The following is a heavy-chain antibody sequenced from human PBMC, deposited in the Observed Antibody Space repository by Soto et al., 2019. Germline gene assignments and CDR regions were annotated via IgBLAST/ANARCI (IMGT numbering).Heavy chain of an antibody. J-gene: IGHJ4*02. D-gene: IGHD1-7*01. CDR3: ARDKYVTGTTFHY. CDR2: ISYDGSNK. V-gene: IGHV3-30-3*01. Sequence: QPGGSLRLSCAASGFTFSSYAMHWVRQAPGKGLEWVAVISYDGSNKYYADSVKGRFTISRDNSKNTLYLQMNSLRAEDTAVYYCARDKYVTGTTFHYWGQGTLVTVSS. CDR1: GFTFSSYA.